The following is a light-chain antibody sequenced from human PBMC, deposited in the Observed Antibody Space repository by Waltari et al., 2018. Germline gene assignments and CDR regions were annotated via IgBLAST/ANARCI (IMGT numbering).Light chain of an antibody. J-gene: IGKJ2*01. V-gene: IGKV4-1*01. CDR3: QQYYSTPNT. CDR2: WAS. Sequence: DIVMTQSPDSLTVSLGERVTINCKSSQSVLYSSNNNNYLAWYQQKPGQPPKLLIYWASTRESGVPDRFSGSGSGTDFTLTISRLQAEDVSVYYCQQYYSTPNTFGQGTKLEIK. CDR1: QSVLYSSNNNNY.